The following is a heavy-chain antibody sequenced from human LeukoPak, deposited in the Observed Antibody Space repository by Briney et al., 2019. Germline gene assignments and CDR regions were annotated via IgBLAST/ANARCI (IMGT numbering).Heavy chain of an antibody. J-gene: IGHJ6*03. CDR1: GYTFTSYD. D-gene: IGHD2-2*02. V-gene: IGHV1-8*03. Sequence: ASVKVSRKASGYTFTSYDINWVRQATGQGLEWMGWMNPNSGNTGYAQKFQGRVTITRNTSISTAYMELSSLRSEDTAVYYCARGVYCSSTSCYNPYYYYYMDVWGKGTTVTVSS. CDR2: MNPNSGNT. CDR3: ARGVYCSSTSCYNPYYYYYMDV.